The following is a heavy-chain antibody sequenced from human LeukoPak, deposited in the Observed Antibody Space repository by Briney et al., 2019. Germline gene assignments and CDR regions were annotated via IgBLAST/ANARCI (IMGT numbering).Heavy chain of an antibody. D-gene: IGHD6-19*01. CDR2: ISVYNGRT. J-gene: IGHJ4*02. CDR3: ARDEKWLVDY. V-gene: IGHV1-18*01. Sequence: ASVKVSCKASGYTFTSYGISWVRQAPGHGLEWMGWISVYNGRTNYAQKFQGRVTMTTDTSTSTAYMELRSLRSDDTAVYYCARDEKWLVDYWGQGTLVTVSS. CDR1: GYTFTSYG.